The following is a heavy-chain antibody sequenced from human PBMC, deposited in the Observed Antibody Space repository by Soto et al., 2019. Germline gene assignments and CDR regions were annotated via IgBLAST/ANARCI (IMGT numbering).Heavy chain of an antibody. CDR2: MNPNSGNT. CDR3: ARGVQYSNYRYYYYYYGMDV. Sequence: ASVKVSCKASGYTFTSYDINWVRQATGQGLEWMGWMNPNSGNTGYAQKFQGRVTMTRNTSISTAYMELSSLRSEDTAVYYCARGVQYSNYRYYYYYYGMDVWGQGTTVTV. CDR1: GYTFTSYD. V-gene: IGHV1-8*01. D-gene: IGHD4-4*01. J-gene: IGHJ6*02.